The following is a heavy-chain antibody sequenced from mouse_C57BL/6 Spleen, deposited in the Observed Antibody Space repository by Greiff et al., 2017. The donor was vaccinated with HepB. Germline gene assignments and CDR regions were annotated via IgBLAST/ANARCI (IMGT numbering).Heavy chain of an antibody. J-gene: IGHJ1*03. V-gene: IGHV1-50*01. Sequence: QVQLQQPGAELVKPGASVKLSCKASGYTFTSYWMQWVKQRPGQGLEWIGEIDPSDSYTNYNQKFKGKATLTVDTSSSTAYMQLSSLTSEDSAVYYCARRIYYGSSYRYFDVWGTGTTVTVSS. CDR2: IDPSDSYT. CDR1: GYTFTSYW. D-gene: IGHD1-1*01. CDR3: ARRIYYGSSYRYFDV.